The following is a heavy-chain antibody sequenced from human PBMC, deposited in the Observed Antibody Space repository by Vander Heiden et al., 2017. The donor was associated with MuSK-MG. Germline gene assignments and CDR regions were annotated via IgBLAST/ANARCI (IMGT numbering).Heavy chain of an antibody. V-gene: IGHV1-2*02. Sequence: QVQLVQSGAEVKKPGASVTVSCQASGYTFTGYYMHWVRQAPGQGLEWMGWINPNSGGTNYAQKFQGRVTMTRDTSISTAYMELSRLRSDDTAVYYCARISPYCSSTSCYAFDIWGQGTMVTVSS. CDR2: INPNSGGT. CDR1: GYTFTGYY. J-gene: IGHJ3*02. CDR3: ARISPYCSSTSCYAFDI. D-gene: IGHD2-2*01.